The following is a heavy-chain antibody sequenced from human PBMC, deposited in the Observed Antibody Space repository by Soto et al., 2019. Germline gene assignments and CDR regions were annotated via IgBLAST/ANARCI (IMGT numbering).Heavy chain of an antibody. J-gene: IGHJ1*01. CDR1: GFTFGDYA. Sequence: GGSLRLSCTASGFTFGDYAMSWFRQAPGKGLEWVGFIRSKAYGGTTEYAASVKGRFTISRDDSKSIAYLQMNSLKTEDTAVYYCTLGYCSGGSCYSALYFQHWGQGTLVTVSS. D-gene: IGHD2-15*01. CDR2: IRSKAYGGTT. V-gene: IGHV3-49*03. CDR3: TLGYCSGGSCYSALYFQH.